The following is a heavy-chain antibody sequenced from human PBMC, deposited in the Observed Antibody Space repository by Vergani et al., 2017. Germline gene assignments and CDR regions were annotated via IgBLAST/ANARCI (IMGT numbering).Heavy chain of an antibody. J-gene: IGHJ6*03. CDR1: GYTFTSYY. Sequence: QVQLVQSGAEVKKPGASVKVSCKASGYTFTSYYMHWVRQAPGQGLEWMGWMNPKSGNTAYAQKFQGRVTMTRNTSISTAYMELSSLRSEDTAVYYCARGDSSSWYDYYYYMDVWGKGTTVTVSS. CDR2: MNPKSGNT. V-gene: IGHV1-8*02. D-gene: IGHD6-13*01. CDR3: ARGDSSSWYDYYYYMDV.